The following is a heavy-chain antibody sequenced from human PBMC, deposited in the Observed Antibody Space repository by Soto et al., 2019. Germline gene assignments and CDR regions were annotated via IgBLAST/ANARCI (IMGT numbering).Heavy chain of an antibody. CDR1: GGSISGGDYY. V-gene: IGHV4-30-4*01. D-gene: IGHD3-22*01. Sequence: SETLSLTCTVSGGSISGGDYYWSWIRQPPGKGLEWIGYIYYSGSTYYNPSLKSRVTISVDTSKNQFSLKLSSVTAADTAVYYCARVRVDYYDSSGYYLFDYRGQGTLVTVS. J-gene: IGHJ4*02. CDR3: ARVRVDYYDSSGYYLFDY. CDR2: IYYSGST.